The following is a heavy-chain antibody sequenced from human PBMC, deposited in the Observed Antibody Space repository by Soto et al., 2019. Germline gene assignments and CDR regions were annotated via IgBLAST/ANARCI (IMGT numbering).Heavy chain of an antibody. J-gene: IGHJ6*02. Sequence: GGSLRLSCAASGFTFSSYAMHWVRQAPGKGLEWVAVISYDGSNKYYADSVKGRFTISRDNSKNTLYLQMNSLRAEDTAVYYCARETCSSTSCPYYYYYGMDVWGQGTTVTVSS. CDR2: ISYDGSNK. CDR1: GFTFSSYA. D-gene: IGHD2-2*01. CDR3: ARETCSSTSCPYYYYYGMDV. V-gene: IGHV3-30-3*01.